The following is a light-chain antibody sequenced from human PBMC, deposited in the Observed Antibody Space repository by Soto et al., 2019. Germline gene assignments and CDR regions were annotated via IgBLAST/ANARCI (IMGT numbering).Light chain of an antibody. CDR1: QGIGKD. J-gene: IGKJ1*01. CDR3: LQQKVFPRA. Sequence: SRSASVADTVTITFRASQGIGKDLAWFQQRQGKAPKLLIYGASGLQNGVPSRFSGSGSGTDGTINISGLQTEDCATDDGLQQKVFPRAFGQGTKGEIK. V-gene: IGKV1-6*01. CDR2: GAS.